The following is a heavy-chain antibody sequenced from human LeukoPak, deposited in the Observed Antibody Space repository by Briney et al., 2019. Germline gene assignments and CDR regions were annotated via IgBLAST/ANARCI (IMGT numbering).Heavy chain of an antibody. J-gene: IGHJ4*02. CDR2: IRHDGSEK. D-gene: IGHD4/OR15-4a*01. Sequence: GGSLRVSCAASGFIFNDSWMSWVRRAPGKGLEWVANIRHDGSEKYYLDSVKGRFTISRDNAKNAVYLQMNNLRGEDTAVYYCATGANLFQYWGQGTLVTVSS. V-gene: IGHV3-7*01. CDR1: GFIFNDSW. CDR3: ATGANLFQY.